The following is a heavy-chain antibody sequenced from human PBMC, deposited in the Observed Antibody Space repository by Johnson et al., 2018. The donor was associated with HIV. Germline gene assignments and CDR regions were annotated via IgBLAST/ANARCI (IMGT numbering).Heavy chain of an antibody. D-gene: IGHD6-19*01. J-gene: IGHJ3*02. V-gene: IGHV3-30-3*01. CDR3: ARPVAGMNDAFDI. CDR2: ISYDGSNK. CDR1: GFTFSSYA. Sequence: QVQLVESGGGLVQPGGSLRLSCAASGFTFSSYAMHWVRQAPGKGLEWVAVISYDGSNKYYADYVQGRFTISRDNSKNTLYRQMNSLRAEDTTVYYCARPVAGMNDAFDIWGQGTMVTVSS.